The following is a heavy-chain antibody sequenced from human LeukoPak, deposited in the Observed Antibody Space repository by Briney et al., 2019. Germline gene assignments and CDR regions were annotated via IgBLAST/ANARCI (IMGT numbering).Heavy chain of an antibody. CDR2: IYYSGST. CDR3: ARDRNLYYYGMDV. Sequence: NPSETLSLTCTVSGGSISSGGYYWSWIRQHPGKGLEWIGYIYYSGSTYYNPSLKSRVTISVDTSKNQFSLKLSSVTAADTAVYYCARDRNLYYYGMDVWGQGTTVTVSS. CDR1: GGSISSGGYY. D-gene: IGHD1-14*01. V-gene: IGHV4-31*03. J-gene: IGHJ6*02.